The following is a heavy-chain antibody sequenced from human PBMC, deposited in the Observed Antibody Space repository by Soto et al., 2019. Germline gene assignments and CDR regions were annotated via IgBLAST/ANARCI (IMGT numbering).Heavy chain of an antibody. Sequence: SETLSLTRTVSEGSISSYYWNWLRQPPGKGLEWIGYIHYSGSTNYKPCLKSRVTISVDTSKNQFSLKLTSVTAADTAAYYCARLYTGTLNWFDPWGQGTLVTVSS. CDR2: IHYSGST. CDR1: EGSISSYY. D-gene: IGHD7-27*01. V-gene: IGHV4-59*01. J-gene: IGHJ5*02. CDR3: ARLYTGTLNWFDP.